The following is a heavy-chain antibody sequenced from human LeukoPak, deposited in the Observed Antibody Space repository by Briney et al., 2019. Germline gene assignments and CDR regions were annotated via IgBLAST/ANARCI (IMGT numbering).Heavy chain of an antibody. CDR1: GGSISSSSHY. Sequence: SSETLSLTCTVSGGSISSSSHYGGWIRQPPGKGLEWIGVSTYYNPSLKNRVTISRDTSKNQFSLKLSSVTAADTAIYYCARAGYNYGIISYFDSWGQGTLVTVSS. J-gene: IGHJ4*02. D-gene: IGHD5-18*01. CDR2: VST. V-gene: IGHV4-39*01. CDR3: ARAGYNYGIISYFDS.